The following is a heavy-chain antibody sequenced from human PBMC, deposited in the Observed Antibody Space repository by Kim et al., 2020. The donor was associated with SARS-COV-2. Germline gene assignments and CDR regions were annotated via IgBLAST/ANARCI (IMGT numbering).Heavy chain of an antibody. CDR3: ARHWSKAYNWFDP. J-gene: IGHJ5*02. V-gene: IGHV4-39*01. Sequence: YTPSFTSRVTISVDTSKNQLSLKLSSVIAADTAVYYCARHWSKAYNWFDPWGQGTLVTVSS.